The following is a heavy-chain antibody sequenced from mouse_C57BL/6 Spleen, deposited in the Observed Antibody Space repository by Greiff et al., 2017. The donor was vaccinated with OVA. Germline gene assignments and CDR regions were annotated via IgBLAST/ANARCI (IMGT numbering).Heavy chain of an antibody. Sequence: QQSCKASGYTFTSYWMHWVKQRPIQGLEWIGNIDPSDSETHYNQKFKDKATLTVDKSSSTAYMQLSSLTSEDSAVYYCARSGYYGSSYEWYFDVWGTGTTVTVSS. J-gene: IGHJ1*03. CDR3: ARSGYYGSSYEWYFDV. D-gene: IGHD1-1*01. CDR1: GYTFTSYW. CDR2: IDPSDSET. V-gene: IGHV1-52*01.